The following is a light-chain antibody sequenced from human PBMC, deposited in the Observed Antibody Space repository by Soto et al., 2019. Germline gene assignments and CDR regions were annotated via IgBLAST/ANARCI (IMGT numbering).Light chain of an antibody. CDR2: GAS. CDR3: QQYGTSPPYT. J-gene: IGKJ2*01. Sequence: EIVLTQSPGTLSLSPGERATLSCRASQSVSGIYLAWYQQKPGQAHRLLIYGASRKATGIPDRFSGSGSGTEFTLTTSRLEPGDFAVYYCQQYGTSPPYTFGQGTKVEIK. CDR1: QSVSGIY. V-gene: IGKV3-20*01.